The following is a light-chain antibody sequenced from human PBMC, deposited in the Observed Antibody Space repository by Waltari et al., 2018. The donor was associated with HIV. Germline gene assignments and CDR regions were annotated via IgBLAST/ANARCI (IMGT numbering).Light chain of an antibody. CDR2: GNS. J-gene: IGLJ3*02. V-gene: IGLV1-40*01. CDR3: QSYDSSLSGHWV. CDR1: SPNIGAGYD. Sequence: QSVLTQPPSVSGAPGQRVTISSPGSSPNIGAGYDVPWYQQLPGTAPKFLIYGNSNRPSGVPDRFSGSKSGTSASLAITGLQAEDEADYYCQSYDSSLSGHWVFGGGTKLTVL.